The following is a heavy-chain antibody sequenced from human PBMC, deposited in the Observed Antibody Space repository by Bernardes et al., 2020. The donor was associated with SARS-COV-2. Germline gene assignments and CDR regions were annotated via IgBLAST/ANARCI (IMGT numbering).Heavy chain of an antibody. CDR1: GYTFRGYY. V-gene: IGHV1-2*02. CDR3: ASGIAAADIDF. Sequence: VKVSCKASGYTFRGYYIHWVRQAPGQGLEWMGWINPNSGGANSAQKFQGRVAMTRDTSISTAYMELSSLRSDDTAVYYCASGIAAADIDFWGQGTLVTVSS. CDR2: INPNSGGA. D-gene: IGHD6-13*01. J-gene: IGHJ4*02.